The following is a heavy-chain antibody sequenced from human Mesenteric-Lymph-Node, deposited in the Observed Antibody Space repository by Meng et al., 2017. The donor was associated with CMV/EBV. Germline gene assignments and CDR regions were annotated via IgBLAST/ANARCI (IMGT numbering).Heavy chain of an antibody. CDR3: ARDNGFDY. CDR1: GITFGDYV. D-gene: IGHD3-10*01. CDR2: INWNGGNI. Sequence: GGSLRLSCAVSGITFGDYVMHWVRQVPGKGLEWVSGINWNGGNIDYVGSVKGRFTISRDHAKNSLYLQMNSLRAEDTAFYYCARDNGFDYWGQGTLVTVSS. J-gene: IGHJ4*02. V-gene: IGHV3-9*01.